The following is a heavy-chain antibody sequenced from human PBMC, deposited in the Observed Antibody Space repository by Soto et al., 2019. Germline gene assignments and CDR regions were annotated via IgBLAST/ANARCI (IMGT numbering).Heavy chain of an antibody. CDR2: IRGSGAGT. D-gene: IGHD2-2*01. V-gene: IGHV3-23*01. CDR3: AKDTRTPGPV. J-gene: IGHJ6*04. CDR1: GFSFSSYA. Sequence: EVQLLESGGDLVQPGGSLRLSCAASGFSFSSYAMTWVRQAPGKGLEWVSSIRGSGAGTYYADSVKGRFTISRDNSQNTLSLQMNSLRVEDTAVYYCAKDTRTPGPVWGKGTTVTVSS.